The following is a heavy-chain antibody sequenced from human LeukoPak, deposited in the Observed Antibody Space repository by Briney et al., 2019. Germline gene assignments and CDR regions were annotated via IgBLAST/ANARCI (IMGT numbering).Heavy chain of an antibody. CDR3: ARDTYDSSGYHTFDI. Sequence: SVKVSCKAPGGTFSSYAISWVRQAPGQGLEWMGRIIPILGIANYAQKSQGRVTITADKSTSTAYMELSSLRAEDTAVFYCARDTYDSSGYHTFDIWGQGTMVTVSS. V-gene: IGHV1-69*04. CDR1: GGTFSSYA. CDR2: IIPILGIA. D-gene: IGHD3-22*01. J-gene: IGHJ3*02.